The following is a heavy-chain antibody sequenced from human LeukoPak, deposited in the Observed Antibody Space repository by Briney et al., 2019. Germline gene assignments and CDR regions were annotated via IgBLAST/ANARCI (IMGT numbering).Heavy chain of an antibody. D-gene: IGHD3-22*01. CDR1: GYTFTNYG. J-gene: IGHJ1*01. CDR2: ISVYNGNT. V-gene: IGHV1-18*01. CDR3: ARANYDTTGYYFPEYFQH. Sequence: ASVKVSCKASGYTFTNYGISWVRQAPGQGREWMGWISVYNGNTNYAQKLPGRVTMTTDTSTSTAYMELRSLRSDDTAVYYCARANYDTTGYYFPEYFQHWGQGTLVTVSS.